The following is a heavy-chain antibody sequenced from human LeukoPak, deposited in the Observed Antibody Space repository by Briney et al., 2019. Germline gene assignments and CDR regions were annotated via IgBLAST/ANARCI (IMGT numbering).Heavy chain of an antibody. CDR2: IKQDGSEK. D-gene: IGHD3-16*02. CDR3: ARGTFGGVITHTFDY. Sequence: GGSLRLSCAASGLTFSSYWMSWVRQAPGKGLEWVANIKQDGSEKYYVDSVKGRFTISRDNAKNSLYLQMNSLRAEDTAVYYCARGTFGGVITHTFDYWGQGTLVTVSS. J-gene: IGHJ4*02. V-gene: IGHV3-7*01. CDR1: GLTFSSYW.